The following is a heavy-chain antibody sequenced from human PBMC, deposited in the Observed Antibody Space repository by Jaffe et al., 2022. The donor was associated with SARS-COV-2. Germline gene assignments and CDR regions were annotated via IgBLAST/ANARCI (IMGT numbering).Heavy chain of an antibody. J-gene: IGHJ4*02. CDR3: ARDRKAAAGTIDY. CDR1: GFTFSSYG. D-gene: IGHD6-13*01. V-gene: IGHV3-33*01. Sequence: QVQLVESGGGVVQPGRSLRLSCAASGFTFSSYGMHWVRQAPGKGLEWVAVIWYDGSNKYYADSVKGRFTISRDNSKNTLYLQMNSLRAEDTAVYYCARDRKAAAGTIDYWGQGTLVTVSS. CDR2: IWYDGSNK.